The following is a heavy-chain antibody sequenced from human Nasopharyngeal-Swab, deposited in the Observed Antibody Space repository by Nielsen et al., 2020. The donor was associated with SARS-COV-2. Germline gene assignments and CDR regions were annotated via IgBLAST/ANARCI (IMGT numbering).Heavy chain of an antibody. D-gene: IGHD4/OR15-4a*01. CDR3: TTDYYFDY. Sequence: GESLKISCAASGFTFSSYVINWVRQAPGKGLEWVSSIGGSGASTYYADSVKGRFTISRDDSKSTAFLQMDSLNTEDTALYYCTTDYYFDYWGQGTLVTVSS. J-gene: IGHJ4*02. CDR1: GFTFSSYV. V-gene: IGHV3-23*01. CDR2: IGGSGAST.